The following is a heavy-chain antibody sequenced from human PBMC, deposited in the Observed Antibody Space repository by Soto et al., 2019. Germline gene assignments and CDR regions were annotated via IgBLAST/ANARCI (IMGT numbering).Heavy chain of an antibody. CDR1: GGSISSYY. CDR3: ARDPGYSYGLYYYYYMDV. Sequence: SETLSLTCTVSGGSISSYYWSWIRQPPGKGLEWIGYIYYSGSTNYNPSLKSRVTISVDTSKNQFSLKLSSVTAADTAVYYFARDPGYSYGLYYYYYMDVWGKGTTVTVSS. CDR2: IYYSGST. J-gene: IGHJ6*03. V-gene: IGHV4-59*01. D-gene: IGHD5-18*01.